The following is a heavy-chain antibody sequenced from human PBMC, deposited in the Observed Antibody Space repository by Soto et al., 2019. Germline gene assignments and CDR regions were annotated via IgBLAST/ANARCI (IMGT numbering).Heavy chain of an antibody. D-gene: IGHD2-15*01. CDR2: IIPVFGTS. Sequence: QVQLVQSGAEVKKPGSSVKVSCKASGGTFSSYAISWVRQVPGQGLEWMGGIIPVFGTSAYAQKFQGRVTITEDESTSTAYMELSSLRSEDTGVYYCAREGSLGYCSGASCYPPDHWGQGTLVTVSS. V-gene: IGHV1-69*12. CDR3: AREGSLGYCSGASCYPPDH. CDR1: GGTFSSYA. J-gene: IGHJ5*02.